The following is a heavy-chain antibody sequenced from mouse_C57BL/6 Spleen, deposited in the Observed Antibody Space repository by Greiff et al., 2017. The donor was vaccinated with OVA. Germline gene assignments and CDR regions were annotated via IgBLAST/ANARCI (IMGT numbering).Heavy chain of an antibody. Sequence: QVQLQQSGPELVKPGASVKISCKASGYAFSSSWMNWVKQRPGKGLEWIGRIYPGDGDTNYSGKFKGKATLTADKSSSTAYMQLSSLTSEDSAVYFCASPMVTTKEFAYWGQGTLVTVSA. CDR3: ASPMVTTKEFAY. CDR1: GYAFSSSW. D-gene: IGHD2-2*01. V-gene: IGHV1-82*01. CDR2: IYPGDGDT. J-gene: IGHJ3*01.